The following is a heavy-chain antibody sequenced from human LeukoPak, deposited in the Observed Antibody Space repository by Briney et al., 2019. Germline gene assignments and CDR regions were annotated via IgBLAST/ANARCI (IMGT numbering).Heavy chain of an antibody. D-gene: IGHD2-2*01. Sequence: PGGSLRLSCAASGFTFDDYDMSWVRQVPGKGLEWVSGITWNGDKTGYADSVKGRFAISRDNTRNSVYLQMSGLRAEDTALYYCARDPFCSSTAGCYLEDWFDPWGPGTLVIVSS. CDR2: ITWNGDKT. CDR1: GFTFDDYD. V-gene: IGHV3-20*04. J-gene: IGHJ5*02. CDR3: ARDPFCSSTAGCYLEDWFDP.